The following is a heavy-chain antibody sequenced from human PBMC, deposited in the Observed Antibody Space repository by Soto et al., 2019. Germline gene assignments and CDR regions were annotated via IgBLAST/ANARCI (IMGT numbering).Heavy chain of an antibody. J-gene: IGHJ5*02. D-gene: IGHD6-6*01. CDR1: GYTFNSYG. Sequence: QVQLVQSGGEVKKPGASVRVSCKASGYTFNSYGISWVRQAPGQGLERLGWLNTYNGNTNYAQKVQGRVSMTTDTSMSTAYLELRSLGSDDTAVYYCARDVIYSTSGDRRFAPCGKGTLVTVSS. CDR3: ARDVIYSTSGDRRFAP. CDR2: LNTYNGNT. V-gene: IGHV1-18*01.